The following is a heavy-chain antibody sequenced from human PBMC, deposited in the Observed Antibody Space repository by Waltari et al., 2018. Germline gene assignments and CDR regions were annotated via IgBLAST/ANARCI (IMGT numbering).Heavy chain of an antibody. CDR3: ARDHTFGGVGFDY. D-gene: IGHD3-16*01. J-gene: IGHJ4*02. CDR1: GFTLRSYA. V-gene: IGHV3-48*03. CDR2: ISSSGSTI. Sequence: EVQLVESGGGLVQPGGSLRLSCAASGFTLRSYAMNWVRQAPGKGLEWVSYISSSGSTIYYADSVKGRFTISRDNAKNSLYLQMNSLRAEDTAVYYCARDHTFGGVGFDYWGQGTLVTVSS.